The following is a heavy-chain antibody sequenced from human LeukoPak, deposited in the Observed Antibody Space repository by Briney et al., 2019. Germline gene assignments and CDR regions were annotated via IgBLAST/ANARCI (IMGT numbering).Heavy chain of an antibody. CDR1: GFTFSSYW. D-gene: IGHD6-19*01. CDR3: ARRGDSSGWYEGLYYFDY. V-gene: IGHV3-7*03. J-gene: IGHJ4*02. Sequence: GGSLRLSCAASGFTFSSYWMSWVRQAPGKGLERVANIKQDGSEKYYVDSVKGRFTISRDNAKNSLYLQMNSLRAEDTAVYYCARRGDSSGWYEGLYYFDYWGQGTLVTVSS. CDR2: IKQDGSEK.